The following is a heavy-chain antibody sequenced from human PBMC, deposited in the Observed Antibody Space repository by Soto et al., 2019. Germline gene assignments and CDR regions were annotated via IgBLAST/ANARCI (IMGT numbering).Heavy chain of an antibody. V-gene: IGHV5-51*01. CDR2: IYPGDSET. CDR1: GYSFTTYW. CDR3: SRRRTAEYRDAFDI. Sequence: GESLKISCKGSGYSFTTYWIGWVRQMPGKGLECMAIIYPGDSETRYSPSFQGQVTMSVDKSTSTAYLQWSSLKASDTAMYFCSRRRTAEYRDAFDIWGQGTMVTASS. J-gene: IGHJ3*02. D-gene: IGHD2-21*02.